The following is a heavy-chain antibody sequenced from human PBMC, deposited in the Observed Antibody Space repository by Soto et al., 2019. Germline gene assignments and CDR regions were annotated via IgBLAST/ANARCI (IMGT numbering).Heavy chain of an antibody. V-gene: IGHV3-73*01. CDR3: TSRGTTRDY. Sequence: EVQLVESGGGLVQPGGSLKLSCAASGFTFSGSAMHWVRQASGKGLEWVGRIRSKANSYATAYAASVKGRFTTSRDDSKNTAYLQMNSLKTEDTAVYYCTSRGTTRDYWGQGTLVTVSS. D-gene: IGHD1-1*01. CDR2: IRSKANSYAT. J-gene: IGHJ4*02. CDR1: GFTFSGSA.